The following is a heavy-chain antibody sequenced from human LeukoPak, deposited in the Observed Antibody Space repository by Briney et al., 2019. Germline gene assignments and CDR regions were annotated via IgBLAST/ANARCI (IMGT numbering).Heavy chain of an antibody. V-gene: IGHV4-59*01. CDR1: GGSISSYY. J-gene: IGHJ4*02. Sequence: SETLSLTCTVSGGSISSYYWSWIRQPPGKGLEWIGYIYYSGSTNYNPPLKSRVTISVDTSKNQFSLKLSSVTAADTAVYYCARGNGELDYWGQGTLVTVSS. D-gene: IGHD1-26*01. CDR2: IYYSGST. CDR3: ARGNGELDY.